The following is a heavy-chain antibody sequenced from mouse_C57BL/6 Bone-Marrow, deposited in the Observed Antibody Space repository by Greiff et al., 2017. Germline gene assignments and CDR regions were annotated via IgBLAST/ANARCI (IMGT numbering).Heavy chain of an antibody. J-gene: IGHJ4*01. D-gene: IGHD2-3*01. CDR1: GFTFSSYA. CDR3: ARGLLPYAMDY. CDR2: ISDGGSYT. Sequence: DVQLVESGGGLVKPGGSLKLSCAASGFTFSSYAMSWVRQTPEKRLEWVATISDGGSYTYYTDNVKGRFTISRDNAKNNLYLQMSHLKSEDTAMYYCARGLLPYAMDYWGQGTSVTVSS. V-gene: IGHV5-4*01.